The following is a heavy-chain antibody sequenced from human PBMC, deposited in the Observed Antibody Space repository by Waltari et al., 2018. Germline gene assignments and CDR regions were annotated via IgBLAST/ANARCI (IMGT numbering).Heavy chain of an antibody. Sequence: EVQLVESGGGLVQPGGSLRLSCVASGFSFSSYAMNWVRQTPRKGPGWVSFSSGRGGFINDEDAFEGRFTVYRDNSKNTLYLEMNSLRVEDTAVYYCAKSDSDLSTGDAHYGLDVWGTGATVIVSS. D-gene: IGHD3-3*01. V-gene: IGHV3-23*04. CDR2: SSGRGGFI. CDR1: GFSFSSYA. CDR3: AKSDSDLSTGDAHYGLDV. J-gene: IGHJ6*04.